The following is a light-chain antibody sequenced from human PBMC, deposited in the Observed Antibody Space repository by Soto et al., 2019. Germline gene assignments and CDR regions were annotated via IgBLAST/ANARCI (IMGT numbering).Light chain of an antibody. CDR2: GAS. V-gene: IGKV3-20*01. CDR3: QQYGSSGT. Sequence: IVLTQSPCTLSLSPGERTTLSCRASQSISRYLAWYQQKPGQGPRLLIYGASSRATGTPDRFSGSGSGTDFTLTISRLEPEDFAVYYCQQYGSSGTFGQGTKV. CDR1: QSISRY. J-gene: IGKJ1*01.